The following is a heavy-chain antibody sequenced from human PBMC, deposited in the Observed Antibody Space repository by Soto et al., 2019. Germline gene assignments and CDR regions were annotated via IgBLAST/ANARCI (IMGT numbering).Heavy chain of an antibody. J-gene: IGHJ4*02. V-gene: IGHV3-23*01. CDR1: GFTFSSYA. Sequence: HPGGSLRLSCVASGFTFSSYAMSWVRQAPGKGLQWVSAISASGDKTYYADSLRGRFTFSRDNFKHTLYLQINSLRAEDTAVYYCAKSLLYGSGSSFDHWGQGTLVTVSS. D-gene: IGHD3-10*01. CDR3: AKSLLYGSGSSFDH. CDR2: ISASGDKT.